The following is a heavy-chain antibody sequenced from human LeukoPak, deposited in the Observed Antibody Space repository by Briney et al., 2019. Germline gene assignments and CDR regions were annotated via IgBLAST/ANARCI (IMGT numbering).Heavy chain of an antibody. Sequence: PSETLSLTCTVSGGSTSNYYWTWIRQPAGKGLEWIGRIYTSGGTNYNPSLKSRVTMSVDTSTNQFSLKLSSVTAADTAMYYCARAAEYSSGWYLFDFWGQGILVTVSA. V-gene: IGHV4-4*07. D-gene: IGHD6-19*01. J-gene: IGHJ4*02. CDR2: IYTSGGT. CDR1: GGSTSNYY. CDR3: ARAAEYSSGWYLFDF.